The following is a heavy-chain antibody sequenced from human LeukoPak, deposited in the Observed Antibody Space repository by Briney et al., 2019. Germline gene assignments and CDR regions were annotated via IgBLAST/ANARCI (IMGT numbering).Heavy chain of an antibody. V-gene: IGHV1-18*01. J-gene: IGHJ6*03. D-gene: IGHD3-22*01. Sequence: ASVTVSCKASGYTFTSYGISWVRQAPGQGLEWMGWISAYNGNTNYAQKLQGRVTMTTDTSTSTAYMELRSLRSDDTAVYYCARDEGYSGAYYYYMDVWGKGTTVTVSS. CDR3: ARDEGYSGAYYYYMDV. CDR2: ISAYNGNT. CDR1: GYTFTSYG.